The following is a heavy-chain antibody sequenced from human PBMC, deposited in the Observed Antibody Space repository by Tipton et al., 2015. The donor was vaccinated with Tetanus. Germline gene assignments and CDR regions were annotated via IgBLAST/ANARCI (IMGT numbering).Heavy chain of an antibody. CDR2: IYYSGST. Sequence: GLVKPSETLSLTCSVSGGSISSYYWSWIRQPPGKGLEWIGYIYYSGSTNYNPSLKSRVTTSVDTSKNQFPLKLSSVTAADTAVYYCARHSGSYPFDYWSQGTLVTVSS. CDR1: GGSISSYY. D-gene: IGHD1-26*01. CDR3: ARHSGSYPFDY. J-gene: IGHJ4*02. V-gene: IGHV4-59*08.